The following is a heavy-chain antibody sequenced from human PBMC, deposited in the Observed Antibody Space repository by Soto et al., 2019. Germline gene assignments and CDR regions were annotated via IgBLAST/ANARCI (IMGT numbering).Heavy chain of an antibody. V-gene: IGHV5-51*01. CDR3: ARQQGIVVPAAPNGDLGWFDP. Sequence: GESLKISCKGSGYSFTSYWIGWVRQMPGKGLEWMGIIYPGDSDTRYSPSFQGQVTISADKSISTAYLQWSSLKASDTAMYYCARQQGIVVPAAPNGDLGWFDPWGQGTLVTVSS. D-gene: IGHD2-2*01. CDR2: IYPGDSDT. CDR1: GYSFTSYW. J-gene: IGHJ5*02.